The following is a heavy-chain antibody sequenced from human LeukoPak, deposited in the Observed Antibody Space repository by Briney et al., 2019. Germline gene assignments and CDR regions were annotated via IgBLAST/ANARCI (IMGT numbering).Heavy chain of an antibody. J-gene: IGHJ3*02. CDR1: GFTFSSYA. CDR3: AKEDYGGNSKTFDI. CDR2: VTNSGSGT. D-gene: IGHD4-23*01. V-gene: IGHV3-23*01. Sequence: GGSLRLSCAASGFTFSSYAMAWIRQAPGKGLEWVSTVTNSGSGTYYADSVKGRFTLSRDNSKNTLFLQMNSLRAEDTAVYYCAKEDYGGNSKTFDIWGQGTMVTVSS.